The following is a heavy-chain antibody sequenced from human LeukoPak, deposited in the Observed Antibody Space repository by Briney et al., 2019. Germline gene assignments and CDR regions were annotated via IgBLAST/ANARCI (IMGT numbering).Heavy chain of an antibody. J-gene: IGHJ5*02. V-gene: IGHV1-2*02. D-gene: IGHD2-2*01. CDR2: INPNSGGT. CDR1: GYTFTGYY. Sequence: ASVKVSCKASGYTFTGYYMHWVRQAPGQGLEWMGWINPNSGGTNYAQKFQGRVTMTRDTSISTAYMELSRLRSDDTAVYYCARVESCGSTSCYFHWFDPWGQGTLVTVSP. CDR3: ARVESCGSTSCYFHWFDP.